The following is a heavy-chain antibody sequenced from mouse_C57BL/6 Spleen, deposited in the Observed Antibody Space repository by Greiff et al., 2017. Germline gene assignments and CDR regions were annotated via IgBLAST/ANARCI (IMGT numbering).Heavy chain of an antibody. CDR2: IDPSDSET. V-gene: IGHV1-52*01. CDR3: ARSPYYYGSSYVAMDY. J-gene: IGHJ4*01. Sequence: VKLQQPGAELVRPGSSVKLSCKASGYTFTSYWMHWVKQRPIQGLEWIGNIDPSDSETHYNQKFKDKATLTVDKSSSTAYMQLSSLTSEDSAVYYCARSPYYYGSSYVAMDYWGQGTSVTVSS. CDR1: GYTFTSYW. D-gene: IGHD1-1*01.